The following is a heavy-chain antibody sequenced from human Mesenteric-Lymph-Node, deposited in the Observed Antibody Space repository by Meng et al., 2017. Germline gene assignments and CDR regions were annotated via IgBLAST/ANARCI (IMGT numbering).Heavy chain of an antibody. J-gene: IGHJ4*02. CDR2: FFHSGIT. CDR3: TKNGAYSLEY. D-gene: IGHD2-15*01. CDR1: GGSLSSRNW. Sequence: QVQLQESGPGLVKPSGTLSLTCAVSGGSLSSRNWWSWVRQPPGKGLQWIGEFFHSGITNYNPSLKSRATISVDTSKNHFSLELSSVTAADTAVYYCTKNGAYSLEYWGQGALVTVSS. V-gene: IGHV4-4*02.